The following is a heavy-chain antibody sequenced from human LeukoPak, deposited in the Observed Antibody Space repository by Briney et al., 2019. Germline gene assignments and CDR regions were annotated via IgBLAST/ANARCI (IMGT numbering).Heavy chain of an antibody. V-gene: IGHV3-30*04. D-gene: IGHD3-9*01. Sequence: TGGSLRLSCAASGFTFSRYAMHWVRQAPGKGLEWVAVISYDGSNKYSADSVKGRFTISRDNSKNTLYLQMNSLRAEDTAVYYCARRGLLRYFDWLHGPLNYWGQGTLVTVSS. CDR3: ARRGLLRYFDWLHGPLNY. J-gene: IGHJ4*02. CDR2: ISYDGSNK. CDR1: GFTFSRYA.